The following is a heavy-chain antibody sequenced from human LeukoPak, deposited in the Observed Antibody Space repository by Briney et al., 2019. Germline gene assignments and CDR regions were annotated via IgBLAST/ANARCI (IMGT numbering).Heavy chain of an antibody. CDR1: GFTFSSYW. D-gene: IGHD2-2*01. CDR2: INSDGSST. V-gene: IGHV3-74*01. Sequence: PGGSLRLSCAASGFTFSSYWMHWVRQAPGKGLVWVSRINSDGSSTSYADSVKGRFTISRDNAKNSLYLQMNSLRAEDTAVYYCARDRARVVPAATLGVLNWFDPWGQGTLVTVSS. CDR3: ARDRARVVPAATLGVLNWFDP. J-gene: IGHJ5*02.